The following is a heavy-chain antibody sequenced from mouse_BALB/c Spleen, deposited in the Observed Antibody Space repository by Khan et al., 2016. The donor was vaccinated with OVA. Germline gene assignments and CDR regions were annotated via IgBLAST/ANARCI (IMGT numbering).Heavy chain of an antibody. CDR2: INPSNGYT. CDR1: GYTFTSYT. V-gene: IGHV1-4*01. Sequence: VQLQQPGAELARPGTSVKMSCKASGYTFTSYTIHWIKKRPGQGLEWIGYINPSNGYTNYNQKFKDKATLTTDKSSTTAYLRLSSLTSDDSAVYNCVRDGAYHRNDGWFAYWGQGTLVTVSA. D-gene: IGHD2-14*01. J-gene: IGHJ3*01. CDR3: VRDGAYHRNDGWFAY.